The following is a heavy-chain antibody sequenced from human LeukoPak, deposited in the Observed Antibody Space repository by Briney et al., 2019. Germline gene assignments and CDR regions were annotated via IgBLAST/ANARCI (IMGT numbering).Heavy chain of an antibody. D-gene: IGHD1-26*01. J-gene: IGHJ4*02. CDR2: ISSSSNTI. CDR1: GFTFSDYY. V-gene: IGHV3-11*04. Sequence: PGGSLRLSCAASGFTFSDYYMTWVRQAPGKGLEWVSYISSSSNTIYYRDSVKGRLTVSRDIANKSLYLQMNNLRVEDTAVYYCARRAMGGTSFDYWGQGTLVTVSS. CDR3: ARRAMGGTSFDY.